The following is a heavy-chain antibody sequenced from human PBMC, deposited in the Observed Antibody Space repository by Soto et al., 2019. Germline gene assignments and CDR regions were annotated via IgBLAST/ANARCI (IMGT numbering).Heavy chain of an antibody. Sequence: ASVKVSCKASGGTFSSYAISWVRQAPGQGLEWMGGIIPIFGTANYAQKFQGRVTITADKSTSTAYMELSSLRSEDTAVYYCARATLGYCSGGSCYHTETYYYYYGMDVWGQGTTVTVSS. V-gene: IGHV1-69*06. CDR2: IIPIFGTA. CDR3: ARATLGYCSGGSCYHTETYYYYYGMDV. CDR1: GGTFSSYA. J-gene: IGHJ6*02. D-gene: IGHD2-15*01.